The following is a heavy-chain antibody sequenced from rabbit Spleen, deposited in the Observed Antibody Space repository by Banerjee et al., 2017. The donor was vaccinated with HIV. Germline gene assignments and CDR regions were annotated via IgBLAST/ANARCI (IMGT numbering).Heavy chain of an antibody. CDR2: LGTGDGDT. J-gene: IGHJ3*01. CDR1: GFSFTNNA. Sequence: QQQLVESGGGLVKPGASLTLTCTASGFSFTNNAMCWVRQAPGKGLEWIGCLGTGDGDTYYTRWAKGRFTISKTSSNTVTLQMTSLTAADTATYFCARGYGVIRLDLWAQGPWSPS. V-gene: IGHV1S45*01. CDR3: ARGYGVIRLDL. D-gene: IGHD6-1*01.